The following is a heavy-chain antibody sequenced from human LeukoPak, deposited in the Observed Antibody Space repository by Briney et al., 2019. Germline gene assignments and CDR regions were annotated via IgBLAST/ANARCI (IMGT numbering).Heavy chain of an antibody. D-gene: IGHD3-16*01. CDR3: ARGGVWYFDL. Sequence: PSETLSLTWTVSGGSISFHYWSLIRQPPGKGLEWIGYIHLSGSTYYDPSLSSRVNISGDTSKNQFSLRLNSVTAADTAVYYCARGGVWYFDLWGRGTLVTVSS. J-gene: IGHJ2*01. CDR1: GGSISFHY. CDR2: IHLSGST. V-gene: IGHV4-59*11.